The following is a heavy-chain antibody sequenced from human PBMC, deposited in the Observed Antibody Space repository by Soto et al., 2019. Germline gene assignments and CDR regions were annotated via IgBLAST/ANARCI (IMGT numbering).Heavy chain of an antibody. V-gene: IGHV4-38-2*02. CDR2: IFYSGST. D-gene: IGHD3-22*01. CDR3: ARHKTTMLTVVSAFDP. J-gene: IGHJ5*02. CDR1: GYSIRNGYY. Sequence: PSETLSLTCTVSGYSIRNGYYWGWIRQPPGKGLEWLGSIFYSGSTFYNPALKSRVTFSVDTSKNHFSLKLSSVTAADTAVYYCARHKTTMLTVVSAFDPWGQGTRVTVSS.